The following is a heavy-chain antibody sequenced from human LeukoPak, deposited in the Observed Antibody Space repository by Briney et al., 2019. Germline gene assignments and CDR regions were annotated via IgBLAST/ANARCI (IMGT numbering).Heavy chain of an antibody. J-gene: IGHJ3*02. CDR1: GFTFSRYA. V-gene: IGHV3-23*01. Sequence: GGSLRLSCAASGFTFSRYAMNWVRQAPWKGLEWVSGISGGGGSAYYAASVKGRFTISRDNSKSTLYLQMNSLRAEDTAVYYCAKERLLWFGELGGAFDIWGQGKMVTESS. D-gene: IGHD3-10*01. CDR2: ISGGGGSA. CDR3: AKERLLWFGELGGAFDI.